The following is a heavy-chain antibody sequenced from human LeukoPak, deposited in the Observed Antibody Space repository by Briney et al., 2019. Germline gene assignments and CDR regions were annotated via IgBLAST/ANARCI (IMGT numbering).Heavy chain of an antibody. CDR1: GGSFSGYY. J-gene: IGHJ4*02. CDR3: ARAEYCSSTSRLGNYFDY. Sequence: ASETLSLTCAVYGGSFSGYYWSWIRQPPGKGLEWIGEINHSGSTNYNPSLKSRVTISVDTSKNQFSLKLSSVTAADTAVYYCARAEYCSSTSRLGNYFDYWGQGTLVTVSS. CDR2: INHSGST. V-gene: IGHV4-34*01. D-gene: IGHD2-2*01.